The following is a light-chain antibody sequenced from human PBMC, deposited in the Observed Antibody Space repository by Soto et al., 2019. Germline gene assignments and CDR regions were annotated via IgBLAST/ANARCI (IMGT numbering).Light chain of an antibody. CDR2: AAS. J-gene: IGKJ5*01. CDR1: QAVNSF. CDR3: QQVYSYPLT. V-gene: IGKV1-9*01. Sequence: DIQLTQSPSFLSASVGDRVTITCRASQAVNSFLAWYQQKPGKAPRLLIYAASTLQSGVPSRFSGSGSGTEFTLTISSLQPEDFASYYCQQVYSYPLTFGQGTRLEIK.